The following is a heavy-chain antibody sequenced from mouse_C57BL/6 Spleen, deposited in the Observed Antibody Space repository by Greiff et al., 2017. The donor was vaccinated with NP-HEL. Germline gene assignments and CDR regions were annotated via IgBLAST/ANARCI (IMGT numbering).Heavy chain of an antibody. CDR3: VRQRGNYDAMDY. J-gene: IGHJ4*01. V-gene: IGHV10-1*01. CDR2: IRSKSNNYAT. CDR1: GFSFNTYA. Sequence: EVKLLESGGGLVQPKGSLKLSCAASGFSFNTYAMNWVRQAPGKGLEWVARIRSKSNNYATYYADSVKDRFTISRDDSESMLYLQMNNLKTEDTAMYYCVRQRGNYDAMDYWGQGTSVTVSS.